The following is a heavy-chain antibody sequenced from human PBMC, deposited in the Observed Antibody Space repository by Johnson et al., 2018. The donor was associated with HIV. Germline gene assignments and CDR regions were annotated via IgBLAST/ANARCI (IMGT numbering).Heavy chain of an antibody. Sequence: VQLVESGGGLVQPGGSLKLSCAASGFTFSGSAMHWVRQASGNGLEWVGRIRSTANSYATAYASSVKGRFTISRDDSKNTAYLQMNSLKTEDTAVYYCTVHSGERTDHDAFDIWGQGTMVTVSS. D-gene: IGHD1-26*01. J-gene: IGHJ3*02. V-gene: IGHV3-73*02. CDR1: GFTFSGSA. CDR3: TVHSGERTDHDAFDI. CDR2: IRSTANSYAT.